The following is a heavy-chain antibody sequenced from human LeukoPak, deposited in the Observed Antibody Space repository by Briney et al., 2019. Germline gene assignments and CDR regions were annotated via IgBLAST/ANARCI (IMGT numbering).Heavy chain of an antibody. Sequence: GTSLRLSCAASGFPFSNYAMHWVRQDPGKGLEWVAFIWYDGSDKYYGESLKGRFTISRDNSKNTLSLQMNSLRAEDSAVYYCARGPPGDFWTYDYYYYGMDVWGQGTTVTVSS. CDR3: ARGPPGDFWTYDYYYYGMDV. D-gene: IGHD3/OR15-3a*01. V-gene: IGHV3-33*01. CDR1: GFPFSNYA. J-gene: IGHJ6*02. CDR2: IWYDGSDK.